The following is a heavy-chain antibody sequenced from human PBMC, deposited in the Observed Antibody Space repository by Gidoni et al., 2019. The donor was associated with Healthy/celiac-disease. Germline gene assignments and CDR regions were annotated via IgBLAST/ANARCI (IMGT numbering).Heavy chain of an antibody. D-gene: IGHD4-17*01. CDR3: AKWDGDKPGVFDY. CDR2: ISYDGSNK. J-gene: IGHJ4*02. V-gene: IGHV3-30*18. CDR1: GFTFSSYG. Sequence: QVQLVESGGGVVQPGRSLRLSCAASGFTFSSYGMHWVRQAPGKGLEWVAVISYDGSNKYYADSVKGRFTISRDNSKNTLYLQMNSLRAEDTAVYYCAKWDGDKPGVFDYWGQGTLVTVSS.